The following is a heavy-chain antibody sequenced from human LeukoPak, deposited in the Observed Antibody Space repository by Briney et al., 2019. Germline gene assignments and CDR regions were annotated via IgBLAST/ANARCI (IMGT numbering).Heavy chain of an antibody. D-gene: IGHD3-22*01. CDR1: GFTFSSYW. CDR2: IKQDGSQK. J-gene: IGHJ4*02. CDR3: ARDWNYYDNSGFYGEY. V-gene: IGHV3-7*04. Sequence: WGSLRLSCAASGFTFSSYWMSWVRQAPGKGLEWVANIKQDGSQKFYVDSVKGRFTISRDNAKNSLYLQMNSLRADDTAVYYCARDWNYYDNSGFYGEYWGQGTLVTVSS.